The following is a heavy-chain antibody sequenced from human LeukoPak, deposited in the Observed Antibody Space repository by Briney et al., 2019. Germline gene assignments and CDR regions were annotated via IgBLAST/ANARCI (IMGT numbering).Heavy chain of an antibody. Sequence: ASVKVSCKAPGYTFTSYAMHWVRQAPGQRLEWMGWINAGNGNTKYSQKFQGRVTITRDTSASTAYMELSSLRSEDTAVYYCARVVDSGSYSQDYYYMDDWGKGTTVTVSS. CDR3: ARVVDSGSYSQDYYYMDD. D-gene: IGHD1-26*01. CDR1: GYTFTSYA. V-gene: IGHV1-3*01. CDR2: INAGNGNT. J-gene: IGHJ6*03.